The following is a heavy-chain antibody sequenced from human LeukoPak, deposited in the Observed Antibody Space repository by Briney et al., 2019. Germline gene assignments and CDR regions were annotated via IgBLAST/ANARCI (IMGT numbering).Heavy chain of an antibody. CDR2: ISWNSGSI. CDR3: AKDGTRYDSSGYYSHLDY. Sequence: GRSLRLSCAASGFTFDDYAMHWVRQAPGMGLEWVSGISWNSGSIGYADSVKGRFTISRDNAKNSLYLQMNSLRAEDMALYYCAKDGTRYDSSGYYSHLDYWGQGRLVTVSS. D-gene: IGHD3-22*01. CDR1: GFTFDDYA. J-gene: IGHJ4*02. V-gene: IGHV3-9*03.